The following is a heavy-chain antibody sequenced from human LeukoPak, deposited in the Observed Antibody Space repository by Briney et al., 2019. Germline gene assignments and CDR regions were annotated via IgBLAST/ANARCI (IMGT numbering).Heavy chain of an antibody. CDR3: ARDVLFDWLLPYYFDY. D-gene: IGHD3-9*01. CDR1: GFTVSSNY. Sequence: PGGSLRLSCAASGFTVSSNYMSWVRQAPGKGLEWVANIKQDGSEKYYVDSVKGRFTISRDNAKNSLYLQMNSLRAEDTAVYYCARDVLFDWLLPYYFDYWGQGTLVTVSS. J-gene: IGHJ4*02. V-gene: IGHV3-7*01. CDR2: IKQDGSEK.